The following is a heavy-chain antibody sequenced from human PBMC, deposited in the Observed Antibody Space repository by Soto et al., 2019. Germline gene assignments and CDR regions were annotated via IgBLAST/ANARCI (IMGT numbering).Heavy chain of an antibody. V-gene: IGHV3-23*01. J-gene: IGHJ4*02. CDR2: ISGSSGST. CDR1: GFTFSSYA. D-gene: IGHD3-22*01. CDR3: VKGKRSTGYYYFDY. Sequence: EVQLLESGGGLVQPGGSLRLSCAASGFTFSSYAMNWVRQAPGKGLEWVSGISGSSGSTQYADSVKGRFTISRDNSKNTLYLKMNSLRAEDTALYYCVKGKRSTGYYYFDYWGQGTLVTVSS.